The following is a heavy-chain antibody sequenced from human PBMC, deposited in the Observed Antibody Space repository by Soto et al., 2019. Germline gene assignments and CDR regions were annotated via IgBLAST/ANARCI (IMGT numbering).Heavy chain of an antibody. CDR1: GFTFSSYA. Sequence: PGGSLRLSCAASGFTFSSYAMHWVRQAPGKGLEWVAVISYDGSNKYYADSVKGRFTISRDNSKNTLYLQMNSLRAEDTAVYYCARGDEEQLVRDHYFDYWGQGTLVTVSS. CDR2: ISYDGSNK. D-gene: IGHD6-6*01. J-gene: IGHJ4*02. CDR3: ARGDEEQLVRDHYFDY. V-gene: IGHV3-30-3*01.